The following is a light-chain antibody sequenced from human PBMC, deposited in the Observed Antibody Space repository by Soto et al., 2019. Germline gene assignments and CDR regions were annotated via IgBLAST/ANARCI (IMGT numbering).Light chain of an antibody. CDR2: GAS. V-gene: IGKV3-20*01. J-gene: IGKJ1*01. Sequence: EIVLTQSPGTLSLSPGERATLSCRASQSVSSNYLAWYQQKPGQAPRLLIYGASSRATGIPDRFSGSGSGTEFNLTINRLEPEEFAVYYCQKYDTSPPWTFGQETKVEIK. CDR1: QSVSSNY. CDR3: QKYDTSPPWT.